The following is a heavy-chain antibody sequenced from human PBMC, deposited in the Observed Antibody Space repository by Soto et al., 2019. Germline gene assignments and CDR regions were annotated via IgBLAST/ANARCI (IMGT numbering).Heavy chain of an antibody. D-gene: IGHD2-15*01. CDR2: ISGADGAT. J-gene: IGHJ6*04. Sequence: GGSLRLSCAASGFTYSIYTMTWVRQAPGKGLEWVSGISGADGATSYADSVKGRFTISRDNSKNTVFLQMNSLRDDDTAVYYCAKGHRVVDDNQGYYYFGMDVWREGTTVTVSS. CDR3: AKGHRVVDDNQGYYYFGMDV. CDR1: GFTYSIYT. V-gene: IGHV3-23*01.